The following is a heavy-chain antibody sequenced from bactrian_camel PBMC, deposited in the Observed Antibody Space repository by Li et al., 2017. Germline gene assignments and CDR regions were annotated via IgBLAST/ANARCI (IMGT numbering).Heavy chain of an antibody. CDR2: VKPDPGRT. J-gene: IGHJ4*01. V-gene: IGHV3S40*01. D-gene: IGHD2*01. CDR1: GFTFTTFG. Sequence: VQLVESGGGLVQPGGSLRLSCEASGFTFTTFGMSWVRQAPGKGLEWVSAVKPDPGRTSYADSVKGRFTVSRDNANNTVNLMMNSLKPEDTAMYYCAANFGPYCSGPYLARRANFLGQGTQVTVS.